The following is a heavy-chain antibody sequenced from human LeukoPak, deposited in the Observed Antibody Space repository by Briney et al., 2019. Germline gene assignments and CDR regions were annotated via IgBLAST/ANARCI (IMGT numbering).Heavy chain of an antibody. CDR2: INPNSGGT. V-gene: IGHV1-2*02. J-gene: IGHJ4*02. Sequence: ASVKVSFKASGYTFTVYYMHWVRQAPGQGLEWMGWINPNSGGTNYAQKFQGRVTMTRDTSISTAYVELNRLRSDDTAVYYCARCPKVATITCDLDYWGQGTLVTVSS. D-gene: IGHD5-12*01. CDR3: ARCPKVATITCDLDY. CDR1: GYTFTVYY.